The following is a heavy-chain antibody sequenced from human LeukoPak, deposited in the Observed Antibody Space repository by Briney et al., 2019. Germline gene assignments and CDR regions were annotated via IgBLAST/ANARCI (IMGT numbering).Heavy chain of an antibody. Sequence: SETLSLTCTVSGHSLSSGYYWGWIRQPPGKGLEWIGSIYHSGSTYYNPSLKSRVTISVDTSKNQFSLKLSSVTAADTAVYYCARTSWSSLLSATPRGNWFDPWGQGTLVTVSS. V-gene: IGHV4-38-2*02. CDR1: GHSLSSGYY. CDR3: ARTSWSSLLSATPRGNWFDP. D-gene: IGHD2-15*01. J-gene: IGHJ5*02. CDR2: IYHSGST.